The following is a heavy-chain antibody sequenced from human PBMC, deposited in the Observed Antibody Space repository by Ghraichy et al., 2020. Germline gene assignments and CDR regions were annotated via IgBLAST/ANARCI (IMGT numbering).Heavy chain of an antibody. CDR1: GGSISSGGYY. Sequence: SETLSLTCTVSGGSISSGGYYWSWIRQHPGKGLEWIGYIYYSGSTYYNPSLKSRVTISVDTSKNQFSLKLSSVTAADTAVYYCASSPTGWNHFDYWGQGTLVTVSS. CDR2: IYYSGST. CDR3: ASSPTGWNHFDY. D-gene: IGHD1-1*01. J-gene: IGHJ4*02. V-gene: IGHV4-31*03.